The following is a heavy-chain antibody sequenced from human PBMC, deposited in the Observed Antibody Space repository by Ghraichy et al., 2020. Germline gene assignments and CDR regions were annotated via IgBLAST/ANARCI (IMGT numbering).Heavy chain of an antibody. CDR2: ISGSGGST. Sequence: GGSLRLSCAASGFTFSSYAMSWVRQAPGKGLEWVSAISGSGGSTYYADSVKGRFTISRDNSKNTLYLQMNSLRAEDTAVYYCARERITMVRGVIITREGEGMDVWGQGTTVTVSS. CDR1: GFTFSSYA. V-gene: IGHV3-23*01. D-gene: IGHD3-10*01. CDR3: ARERITMVRGVIITREGEGMDV. J-gene: IGHJ6*02.